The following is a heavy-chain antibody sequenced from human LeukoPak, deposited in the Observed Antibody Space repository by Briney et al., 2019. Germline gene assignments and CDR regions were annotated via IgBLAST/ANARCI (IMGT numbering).Heavy chain of an antibody. CDR3: ARVRSSLNFDY. J-gene: IGHJ4*02. CDR1: GGSISSYY. V-gene: IGHV4-59*01. D-gene: IGHD6-13*01. Sequence: SETLSLTCTVSGGSISSYYWSWIRQPPGRGLEWIGYIYYSGSTNYNPSLKSRVTISVDTSKNQFSLKLSSVTAADTAVYYCARVRSSLNFDYWGQGTLVTVSS. CDR2: IYYSGST.